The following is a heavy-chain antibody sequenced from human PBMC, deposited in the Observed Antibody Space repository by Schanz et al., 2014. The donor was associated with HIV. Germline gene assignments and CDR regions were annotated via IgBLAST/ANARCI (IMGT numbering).Heavy chain of an antibody. CDR2: ISYDGSNK. CDR1: GFTFSTYG. D-gene: IGHD3-16*01. V-gene: IGHV3-30*03. J-gene: IGHJ6*02. Sequence: QVQLVESGGGVVQPGRSLRLSCAASGFTFSTYGMHWVRQGPGKGVEWEEFISYDGSNKYYADSVKGRFTISRDNSKNTLYLQMNSLRGEDTAVYYCARVANWDYYGMDVWGRGTTVTVSS. CDR3: ARVANWDYYGMDV.